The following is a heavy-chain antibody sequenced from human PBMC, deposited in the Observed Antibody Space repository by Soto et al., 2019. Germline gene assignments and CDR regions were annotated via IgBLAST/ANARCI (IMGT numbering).Heavy chain of an antibody. V-gene: IGHV3-11*01. CDR1: GFTFSDYY. D-gene: IGHD1-1*01. J-gene: IGHJ5*02. CDR3: ARVWPLVYNWNDEGWFDP. Sequence: PGGSLRLSCAASGFTFSDYYMSWIRQAPGKGLEWVSYISSSGSTIYYADSVKGRFTISRDNAKNSLYLQMNSLRAEDTAVYYCARVWPLVYNWNDEGWFDPWGQGTLVTVSS. CDR2: ISSSGSTI.